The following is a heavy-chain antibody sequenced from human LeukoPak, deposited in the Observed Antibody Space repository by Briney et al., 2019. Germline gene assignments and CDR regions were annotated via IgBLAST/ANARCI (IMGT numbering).Heavy chain of an antibody. D-gene: IGHD3-10*01. CDR3: ARLRLLWFGDLGKLPVYFDY. Sequence: SETLSLTCTVSGGSISSSSYYWGWIRQPPGKGLEWIGSIYYSGSTYYNPSLKSRVTISVDTSKNQSSLKLSSVTAADTAVYYCARLRLLWFGDLGKLPVYFDYWGQGPLVTVSS. CDR2: IYYSGST. J-gene: IGHJ4*02. V-gene: IGHV4-39*01. CDR1: GGSISSSSYY.